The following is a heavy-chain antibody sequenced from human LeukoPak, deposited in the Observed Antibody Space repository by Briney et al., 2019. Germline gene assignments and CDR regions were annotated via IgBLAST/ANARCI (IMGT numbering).Heavy chain of an antibody. CDR2: IIPIFGTA. Sequence: SVKVSCKASGGTFSSYAISWVRQAPGQGLEWMGGIIPIFGTASYAQKFQGRVTITADESTSTAYMELSSLRSEDTAVYYCARDFFRGVRYYYYYMDVWGKGTTVTVSS. V-gene: IGHV1-69*01. CDR3: ARDFFRGVRYYYYYMDV. CDR1: GGTFSSYA. J-gene: IGHJ6*03. D-gene: IGHD3-10*01.